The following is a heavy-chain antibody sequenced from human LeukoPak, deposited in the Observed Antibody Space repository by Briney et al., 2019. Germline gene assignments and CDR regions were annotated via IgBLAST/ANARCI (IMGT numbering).Heavy chain of an antibody. CDR1: GYTFTSYY. J-gene: IGHJ5*02. CDR2: INPSGGST. V-gene: IGHV1-46*01. D-gene: IGHD6-6*01. CDR3: ARDLVGLPVDYWFDP. Sequence: ASVKVSCKASGYTFTSYYMHWVRQAPGQGLEWMGIINPSGGSTSYAQKFQGRVTMTRDTSTSTVYMELSSLRSEDTAVYYCARDLVGLPVDYWFDPWAREPWSPSPQ.